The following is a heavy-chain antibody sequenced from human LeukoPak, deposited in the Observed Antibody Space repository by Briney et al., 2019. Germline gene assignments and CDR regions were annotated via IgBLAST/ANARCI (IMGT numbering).Heavy chain of an antibody. Sequence: SETLSLTCTVSGGSISSGSYYWSWIRQPAGKGLEWIGRIYTSGSTNYNPSLKSRVTISVDTSKNQFSLKLSSVTAADTAVYYCATNIVVVPGDAFDIWGQGTMVTVSS. D-gene: IGHD2-2*01. V-gene: IGHV4-61*02. CDR2: IYTSGST. J-gene: IGHJ3*02. CDR1: GGSISSGSYY. CDR3: ATNIVVVPGDAFDI.